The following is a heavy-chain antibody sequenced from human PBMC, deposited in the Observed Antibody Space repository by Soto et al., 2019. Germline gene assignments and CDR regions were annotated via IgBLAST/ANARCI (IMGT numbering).Heavy chain of an antibody. V-gene: IGHV3-15*01. Sequence: VGSLRLSCAASWFTFNSAWMSWVRQAPGKGLEWVGRIKSTSDGGSTDYAAPVKGRFTMSRDDSENTLYLQMTSLKTEDTAVYYCTTDSMVRGGYYSDYWGQGTLVTVSS. CDR3: TTDSMVRGGYYSDY. J-gene: IGHJ4*02. D-gene: IGHD3-10*01. CDR2: IKSTSDGGST. CDR1: WFTFNSAW.